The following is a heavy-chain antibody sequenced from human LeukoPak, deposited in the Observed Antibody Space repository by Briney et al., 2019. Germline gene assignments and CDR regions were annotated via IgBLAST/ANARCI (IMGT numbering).Heavy chain of an antibody. CDR2: INWNGGST. J-gene: IGHJ5*02. V-gene: IGHV3-20*04. CDR1: GFTFDDYG. Sequence: PGGSLRLSCAASGFTFDDYGMSWVRQAPGKGLEWVSGINWNGGSTGYADSVKGRFTISRDNAKKSLYLQMNSLRAEDTAVYYCARDSGGATPYWFDPWGQGTLVTVSS. CDR3: ARDSGGATPYWFDP. D-gene: IGHD3-16*01.